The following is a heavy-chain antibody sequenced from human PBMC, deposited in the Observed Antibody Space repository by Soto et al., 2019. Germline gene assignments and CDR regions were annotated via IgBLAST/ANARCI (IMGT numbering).Heavy chain of an antibody. V-gene: IGHV5-10-1*01. CDR1: GYWSTSYW. CDR3: ARPQYCSSTSCYFYGMDV. D-gene: IGHD2-2*01. Sequence: GEPRKSYGQGSGYWSTSYWIIWVRQMPVKGLAWMGRIDPSDPYTNYSTSFKGHVTISADKSISTAYLQWSSLKASDTAMYYCARPQYCSSTSCYFYGMDVWGQGTTVTVSS. CDR2: IDPSDPYT. J-gene: IGHJ6*02.